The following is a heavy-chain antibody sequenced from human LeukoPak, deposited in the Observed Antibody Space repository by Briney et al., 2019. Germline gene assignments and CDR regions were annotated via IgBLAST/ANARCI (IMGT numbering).Heavy chain of an antibody. D-gene: IGHD1-26*01. J-gene: IGHJ6*03. Sequence: PGGSLRLSCAASGFTFSSYSMNWVRQAPGKGLEWVSLIYSGRSTYYADSVKGRFIISRDNSKNTLYLQMNRLRAEDTAVYYCAKGYGWEAYYYYYYMDVWGKGTTVTISS. CDR2: IYSGRST. V-gene: IGHV3-66*01. CDR3: AKGYGWEAYYYYYYMDV. CDR1: GFTFSSYS.